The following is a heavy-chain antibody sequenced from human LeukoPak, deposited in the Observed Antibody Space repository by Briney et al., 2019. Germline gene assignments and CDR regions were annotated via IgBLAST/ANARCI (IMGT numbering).Heavy chain of an antibody. Sequence: SVKVSCKASGGTFSRYAISWVRQAPGQGLEWMGGIIPMFGIANYTQKFQGRVTITADESTSTAYMELSSLRSEDTAVYYCARDRPYTGGWRGFDYWGQGTLVTVSS. CDR1: GGTFSRYA. V-gene: IGHV1-69*01. J-gene: IGHJ4*02. CDR2: IIPMFGIA. CDR3: ARDRPYTGGWRGFDY. D-gene: IGHD6-19*01.